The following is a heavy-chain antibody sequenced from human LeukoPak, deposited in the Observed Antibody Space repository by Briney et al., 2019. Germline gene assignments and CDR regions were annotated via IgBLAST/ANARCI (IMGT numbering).Heavy chain of an antibody. D-gene: IGHD1-26*01. Sequence: GGSLRLSCAASGFTFSNYEINWVRHAPGKGLELVSFISNSGSTIYYADSVKGRFTISRDNAKNSLYLQMHSLRAEDTAVYYCARRGWELGGAFDIWGQGTMVIVSS. V-gene: IGHV3-48*03. CDR2: ISNSGSTI. CDR1: GFTFSNYE. J-gene: IGHJ3*02. CDR3: ARRGWELGGAFDI.